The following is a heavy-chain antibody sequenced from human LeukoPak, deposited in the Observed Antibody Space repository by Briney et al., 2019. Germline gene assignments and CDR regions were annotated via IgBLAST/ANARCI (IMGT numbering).Heavy chain of an antibody. D-gene: IGHD6-19*01. V-gene: IGHV3-30-3*01. CDR3: ARGGASSGWYYYFDY. Sequence: GGSLRLSCAASGFTFSSYAMHWVRQAPGKGLEWVAVISYDGSNKYYADSVKGRFTISRDNSKSTLYLQMNSLRAEDTAVYYCARGGASSGWYYYFDYWGQGTLVTVSS. CDR2: ISYDGSNK. J-gene: IGHJ4*02. CDR1: GFTFSSYA.